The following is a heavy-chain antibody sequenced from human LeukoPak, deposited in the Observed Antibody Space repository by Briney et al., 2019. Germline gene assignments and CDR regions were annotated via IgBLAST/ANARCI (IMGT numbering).Heavy chain of an antibody. CDR2: VSHTGST. V-gene: IGHV4-39*07. Sequence: SETLSLTCTVSGGSITSGNYYWGWIRQPPGKGLEWIGSVSHTGSTYYNPSLKSRVTISVDTSKNRFSLRLSSVTAADTAVYYCAKGGVSSYNPFDHWGQGTLVTVSS. D-gene: IGHD1-26*01. CDR3: AKGGVSSYNPFDH. J-gene: IGHJ4*02. CDR1: GGSITSGNYY.